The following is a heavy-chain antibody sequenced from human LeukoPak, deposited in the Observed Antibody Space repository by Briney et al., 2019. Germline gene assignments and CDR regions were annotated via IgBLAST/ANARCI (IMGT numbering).Heavy chain of an antibody. J-gene: IGHJ3*01. Sequence: PGGSLRLPCTASGFTISGDAMHWVRQAPGKGLQWVAHISFDGSYKYYADSVKGRFTISRDNSKNTLYLQMNSLRTDDTALFYCARETLDALDLWGPGTLVTVSS. CDR1: GFTISGDA. CDR3: ARETLDALDL. V-gene: IGHV3-30*04. CDR2: ISFDGSYK.